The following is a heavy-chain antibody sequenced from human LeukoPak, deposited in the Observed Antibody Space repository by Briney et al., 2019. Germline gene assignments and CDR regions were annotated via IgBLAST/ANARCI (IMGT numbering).Heavy chain of an antibody. CDR1: GFTFSSYG. V-gene: IGHV3-30*03. Sequence: AGRSLRLSCAASGFTFSSYGMHWVRQAPGKGPEWVAVISYDGSNKYYADSVKGRFTISRDNSKNTLYLQMNSLRAEDTAVYYCARYRAAPNYFDFWGQGTLVTVSS. J-gene: IGHJ4*02. CDR2: ISYDGSNK. D-gene: IGHD6-13*01. CDR3: ARYRAAPNYFDF.